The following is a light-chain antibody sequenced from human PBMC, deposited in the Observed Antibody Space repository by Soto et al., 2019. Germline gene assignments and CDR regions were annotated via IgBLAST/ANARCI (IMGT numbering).Light chain of an antibody. J-gene: IGKJ1*01. CDR1: QSVSSY. CDR2: DAS. CDR3: QQRNNWPPT. V-gene: IGKV3-11*01. Sequence: EIVLTQSPATLSLSPGERATLSCRASQSVSSYLAWYQQKPGQAPRLLIYDASNRATGIPARFSGSGSGTDFTLTISSLDPEDFAFYYCQQRNNWPPTFGQGTKVEIK.